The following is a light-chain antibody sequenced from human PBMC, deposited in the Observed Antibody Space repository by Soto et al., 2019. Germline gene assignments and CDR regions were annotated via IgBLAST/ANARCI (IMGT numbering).Light chain of an antibody. CDR1: QSISSN. CDR3: QQYDYWPRT. CDR2: GVS. J-gene: IGKJ1*01. Sequence: EVVMTQSPATLSVSPGEIATLSFRASQSISSNKLAWYQQKPGQAPRLLLFGVSNRATGIPARFSGSGSGTDFSLTISSLQSEDFAVYYCQQYDYWPRTFGQGTKVDIK. V-gene: IGKV3-15*01.